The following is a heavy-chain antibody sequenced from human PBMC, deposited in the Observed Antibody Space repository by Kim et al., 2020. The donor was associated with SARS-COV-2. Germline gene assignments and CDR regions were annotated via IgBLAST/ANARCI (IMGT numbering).Heavy chain of an antibody. CDR2: TKSP. V-gene: IGHV7-4-1*02. J-gene: IGHJ4*02. Sequence: TKSPTYAQDFTGRFVFSLDTSVRTAYLQINSLKAEDTAVYYCARGDPRDYWGQGTLVTVSS. CDR3: ARGDPRDY.